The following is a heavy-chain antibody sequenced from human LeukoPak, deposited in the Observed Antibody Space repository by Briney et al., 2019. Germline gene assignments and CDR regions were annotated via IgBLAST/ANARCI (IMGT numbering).Heavy chain of an antibody. CDR3: AKRGVVIRVILVGFHKEAYYFDS. Sequence: PGGSLRLSCAVSGITLSNYGMSWVRQAPGKGLEWVAGISDCGGRTKYADSVKGRFTVSRDNPKNTLHLQMNSLRADDTAVYFCAKRGVVIRVILVGFHKEAYYFDSWGQGALVTVSS. CDR2: ISDCGGRT. V-gene: IGHV3-23*01. D-gene: IGHD3-22*01. CDR1: GITLSNYG. J-gene: IGHJ4*02.